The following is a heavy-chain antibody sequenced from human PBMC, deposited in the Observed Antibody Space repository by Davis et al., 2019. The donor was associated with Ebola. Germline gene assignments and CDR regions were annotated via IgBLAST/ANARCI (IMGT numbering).Heavy chain of an antibody. J-gene: IGHJ6*02. CDR2: ISSSGSTI. D-gene: IGHD2-2*01. Sequence: GGSLRLSCAASGFTFSSYEMNWVRQAPGKGLEWVSYISSSGSTIYYADSVKGRFTISRDNAKNSLYLQMNSLRAEDTAVYYCAREDIVVVPAARTWGYYYYGMDVWGQGTTVTVSS. CDR3: AREDIVVVPAARTWGYYYYGMDV. CDR1: GFTFSSYE. V-gene: IGHV3-48*03.